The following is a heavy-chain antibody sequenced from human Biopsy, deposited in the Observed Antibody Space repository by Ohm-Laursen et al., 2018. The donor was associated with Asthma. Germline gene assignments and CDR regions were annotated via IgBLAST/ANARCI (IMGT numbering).Heavy chain of an antibody. CDR1: GFTFSSYG. J-gene: IGHJ4*02. Sequence: SLRLSCSASGFTFSSYGMHWVRQAPGKGLEWVAVISYDGSNKYYADAVKGRFTISRDNSKNTLYLQMNSLRAEDTAVYYCASQSSGPDFWSGYYYFDYWGQGTLVTVSS. CDR2: ISYDGSNK. CDR3: ASQSSGPDFWSGYYYFDY. D-gene: IGHD3-3*01. V-gene: IGHV3-30*03.